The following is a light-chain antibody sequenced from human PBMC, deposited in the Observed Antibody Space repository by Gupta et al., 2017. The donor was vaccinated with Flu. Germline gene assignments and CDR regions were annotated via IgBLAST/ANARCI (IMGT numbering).Light chain of an antibody. Sequence: PSTLSASVGDRVTITCRASQSIRNWLAWYQQKPGKAPNLLIYKASSLESGVPSRFSGSGSGTEFTLTISSLQPDDFATYYCQQDDTYSGTFGQGTKIEIK. J-gene: IGKJ2*01. V-gene: IGKV1-5*03. CDR3: QQDDTYSGT. CDR2: KAS. CDR1: QSIRNW.